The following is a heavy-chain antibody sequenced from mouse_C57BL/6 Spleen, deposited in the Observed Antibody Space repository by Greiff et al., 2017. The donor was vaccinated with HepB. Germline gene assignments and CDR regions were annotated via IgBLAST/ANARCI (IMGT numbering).Heavy chain of an antibody. CDR1: GYTFTDYE. CDR2: IDPETGGT. CDR3: TPYYYGSSYDAMDY. D-gene: IGHD1-1*01. J-gene: IGHJ4*01. Sequence: VQLVESGAELVRPGASVTLSCKASGYTFTDYEMHWVKQTPVHGLEWIGAIDPETGGTAYNQKFKGKAILTADKSSSTAYMELRSLTSEDSAVYYCTPYYYGSSYDAMDYWGQGTSVTVSS. V-gene: IGHV1-15*01.